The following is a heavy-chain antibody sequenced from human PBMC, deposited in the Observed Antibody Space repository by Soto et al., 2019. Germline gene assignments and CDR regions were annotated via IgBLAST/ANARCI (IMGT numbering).Heavy chain of an antibody. D-gene: IGHD6-19*01. CDR2: IKSKTDGGTT. V-gene: IGHV3-15*07. Sequence: PGGSLRLSCAASGFTFSNVWMNWVRKAPGKGLEWVGRIKSKTDGGTTDYAAPVKGRFTISRDDSKNTLYLQMNSLKTEDTAVYYCTTEMRDQWLVSSFYYYGMDVWGQGTTVTVSS. CDR3: TTEMRDQWLVSSFYYYGMDV. CDR1: GFTFSNVW. J-gene: IGHJ6*02.